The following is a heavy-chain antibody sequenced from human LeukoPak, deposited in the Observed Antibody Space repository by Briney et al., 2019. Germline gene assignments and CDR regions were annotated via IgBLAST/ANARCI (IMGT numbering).Heavy chain of an antibody. CDR3: AKDPGASASGFHMDV. V-gene: IGHV3-30*02. CDR1: GFTFRNYG. D-gene: IGHD2-8*02. CDR2: IWSDENNR. Sequence: GGSLRLSCATSGFTFRNYGMHWVRQATGKGLEWVSFIWSDENNRFYADSVKGRFTISRDNSKNMLYLQMDSLRPEDTAVYYCAKDPGASASGFHMDVWGKGTTVIVSS. J-gene: IGHJ6*03.